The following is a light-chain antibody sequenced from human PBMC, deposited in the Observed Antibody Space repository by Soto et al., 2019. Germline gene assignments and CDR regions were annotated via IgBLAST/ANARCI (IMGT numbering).Light chain of an antibody. Sequence: DIQMTQSTSTLSASVGDRVTITGGASQSISSWLAWYQQKPGKAPKLLISQASSLESGVPSRFSGSGSETEFTLTISGLQPDDFASYYCQQYNSYSWTFGQGTK. CDR1: QSISSW. J-gene: IGKJ1*01. V-gene: IGKV1-5*03. CDR2: QAS. CDR3: QQYNSYSWT.